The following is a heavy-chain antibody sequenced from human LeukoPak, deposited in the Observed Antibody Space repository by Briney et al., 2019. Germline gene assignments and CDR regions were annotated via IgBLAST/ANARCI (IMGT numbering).Heavy chain of an antibody. V-gene: IGHV4-34*01. Sequence: PSETLSLTCAVYGGSFSGYYWSWIRQPPGKGLEWIGEINHSGSTNYNPSLKSRVTISVDTSKTQSSLKLSSVTAADTAVYYCARGEQTDFIVGARYHFDYWGQGTLVTVSS. CDR2: INHSGST. J-gene: IGHJ4*02. D-gene: IGHD1-26*01. CDR3: ARGEQTDFIVGARYHFDY. CDR1: GGSFSGYY.